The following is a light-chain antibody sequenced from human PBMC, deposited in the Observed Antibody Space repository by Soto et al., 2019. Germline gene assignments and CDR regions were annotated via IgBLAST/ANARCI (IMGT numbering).Light chain of an antibody. J-gene: IGKJ5*01. Sequence: MTQSPLSLPVTPGEPASISCRSSQSLLQTHGYNHLDWYLQKPGQAPQLLIYMLSYRASGVPDRFSGSGSGTDFTLKISRVEAEDVGVYYCMQRTEFPITFGQGTRLEIK. CDR1: QSLLQTHGYNH. CDR3: MQRTEFPIT. CDR2: MLS. V-gene: IGKV2-40*01.